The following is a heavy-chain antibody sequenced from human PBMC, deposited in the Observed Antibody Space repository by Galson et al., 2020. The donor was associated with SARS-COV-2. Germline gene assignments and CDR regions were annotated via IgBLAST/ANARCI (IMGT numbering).Heavy chain of an antibody. CDR3: AKVALRYGDYGDSYYSMDV. CDR2: IRFNGNDK. J-gene: IGHJ6*02. D-gene: IGHD4-17*01. V-gene: IGHV3-30*02. Sequence: GESLKISCAASGFTFSSYGMHWVRQAPGKGLEWVAVIRFNGNDKDYAASVKGRFTVSRDNSKNTLYLQMNGLGTEDSAVYYCAKVALRYGDYGDSYYSMDVWGQGTTVTVSS. CDR1: GFTFSSYG.